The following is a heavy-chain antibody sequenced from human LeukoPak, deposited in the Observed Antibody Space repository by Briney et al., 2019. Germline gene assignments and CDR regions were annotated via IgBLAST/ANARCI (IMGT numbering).Heavy chain of an antibody. J-gene: IGHJ4*02. CDR1: GFSFSTYG. Sequence: GGSLRLSCAASGFSFSTYGFHWVRQAPGKGLEWVAFVRYDGSDKYYADSVKGRFTISRDSFMNTVYLQMNSLGREDTAVYYCARDYNWGFDYWGRGALVTVSS. CDR3: ARDYNWGFDY. CDR2: VRYDGSDK. V-gene: IGHV3-30*02. D-gene: IGHD1-20*01.